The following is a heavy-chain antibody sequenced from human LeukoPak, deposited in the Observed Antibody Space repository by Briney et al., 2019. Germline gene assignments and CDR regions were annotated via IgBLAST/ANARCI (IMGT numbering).Heavy chain of an antibody. J-gene: IGHJ4*02. CDR2: IYSKGTT. CDR1: GDSVSSFY. CDR3: ARLRYTGTSQYYFDS. Sequence: SETLSLTCAVSGDSVSSFYWSWVRQSAGKGLEWIGRIYSKGTTKYNLSLKSRVTISLDHSKNQFSLYLSSVTAADTAVYYCARLRYTGTSQYYFDSWGQGFLVTVSS. V-gene: IGHV4-4*07. D-gene: IGHD1-26*01.